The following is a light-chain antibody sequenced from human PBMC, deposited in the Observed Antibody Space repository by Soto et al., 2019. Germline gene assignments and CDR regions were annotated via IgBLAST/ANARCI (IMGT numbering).Light chain of an antibody. V-gene: IGKV1-5*01. J-gene: IGKJ1*01. CDR2: GAS. CDR3: QQDISYPQT. CDR1: QSISSW. Sequence: DIQSTQSPSPLSASVGDRVTLPCRASQSISSWLAWYQQKPGKPPKVLIYGASNLQSGVPPRFSGSGSGTDFTLAISSLQPEDSATYFCQQDISYPQTFGQGTKVDI.